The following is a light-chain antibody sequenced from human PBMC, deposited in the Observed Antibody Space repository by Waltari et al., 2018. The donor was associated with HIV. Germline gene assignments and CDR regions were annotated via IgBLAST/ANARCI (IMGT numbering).Light chain of an antibody. J-gene: IGLJ3*02. CDR2: EVS. CDR1: ISHVGTYTL. CDR3: CSYAGSSTLV. Sequence: QSALTQPASVSGSPGQSITISCTGTISHVGTYTLVYWHQQHPGKAPKTLIYEVSQRPSGVSNRFSGSKSGNTASLTISGLQAEDEADYYCCSYAGSSTLVFGGGTKVTVL. V-gene: IGLV2-23*02.